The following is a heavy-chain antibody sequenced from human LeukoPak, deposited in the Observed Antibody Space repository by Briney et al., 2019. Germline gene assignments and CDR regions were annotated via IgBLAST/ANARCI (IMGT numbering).Heavy chain of an antibody. CDR3: ARENYVWGSYRHNWYFDL. CDR2: ISTGGST. D-gene: IGHD3-16*02. CDR1: GFTVSDNY. Sequence: GGSLRLSCAASGFTVSDNYMNWVRQAPGKGLEWVSVISTGGSTYYADSVKGTFTISRDNSKNTLYLQMNSLRADDTAVYFCARENYVWGSYRHNWYFDLWGRGTLVTVSS. V-gene: IGHV3-66*01. J-gene: IGHJ2*01.